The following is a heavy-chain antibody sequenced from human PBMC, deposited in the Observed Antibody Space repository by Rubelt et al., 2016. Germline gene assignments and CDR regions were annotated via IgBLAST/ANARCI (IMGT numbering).Heavy chain of an antibody. J-gene: IGHJ4*02. CDR3: ARAGYSGYDGIDY. V-gene: IGHV3-21*01. CDR1: GFTFSSYS. Sequence: EVQLLESGGGLVQPGGSLRLSCAASGFTFSSYSMNWVRQAPGKGLEWVSSISSISSYIYYADSVKGRFTISRDNAKNSLYLQMNSLRAEDTAVYYCARAGYSGYDGIDYWGQGTLVTVSS. D-gene: IGHD5-12*01. CDR2: ISSISSYI.